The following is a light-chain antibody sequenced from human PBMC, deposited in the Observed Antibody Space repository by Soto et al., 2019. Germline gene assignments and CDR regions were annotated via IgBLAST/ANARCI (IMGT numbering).Light chain of an antibody. CDR1: QSVSSSY. CDR2: GAS. V-gene: IGKV3-20*01. J-gene: IGKJ4*01. CDR3: QQYGSSPTALT. Sequence: ELVLTQSPGTLSVSPGERATLSCMASQSVSSSYVDWYQPKPGQAPRLLLYGASSRATGIPDRCSGSWSWSDFTLTISRLAPEDFALYYGQQYGSSPTALTFGGAPKVEIK.